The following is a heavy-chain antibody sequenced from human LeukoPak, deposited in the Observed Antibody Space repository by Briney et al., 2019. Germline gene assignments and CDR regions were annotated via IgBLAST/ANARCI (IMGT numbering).Heavy chain of an antibody. J-gene: IGHJ6*02. CDR1: RFTLKNYW. Sequence: GGSLRLSCAASRFTLKNYWITWVRQAPGKGLEWVANIKQDGSEKYYVDSVKGRFTISRDNAKNSLFLQMNSLRVEDTAVYYCARVMSVVGTGEMDAWGQGTTVTVSS. CDR2: IKQDGSEK. V-gene: IGHV3-7*01. CDR3: ARVMSVVGTGEMDA. D-gene: IGHD6-19*01.